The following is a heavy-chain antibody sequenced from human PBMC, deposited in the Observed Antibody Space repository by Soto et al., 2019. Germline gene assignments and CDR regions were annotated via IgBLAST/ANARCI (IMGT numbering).Heavy chain of an antibody. J-gene: IGHJ4*02. V-gene: IGHV4-39*01. D-gene: IGHD2-8*01. CDR1: GGSISSSSYY. CDR2: IYYSGST. Sequence: PSETLSLTCTVSGGSISSSSYYWGWIRQPPGKGLEWIGSIYYSGSTYYKPSLKSRVTISVDTSKNQFSLKLSSVTAADTAVFYFASQDRNCTNGVCPRSFDYWGQGTLVTVSS. CDR3: ASQDRNCTNGVCPRSFDY.